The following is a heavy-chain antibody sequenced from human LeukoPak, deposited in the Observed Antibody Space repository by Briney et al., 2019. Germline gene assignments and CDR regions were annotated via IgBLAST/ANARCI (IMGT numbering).Heavy chain of an antibody. Sequence: PSETLSLTCAVYGGSFSGYYWSWIRQPPGKGLEWIGEINHSGSTNYNPSLKSRATISVDTSKNQFSLKLSSVTAADTAVYYCARGIFGVVTAYYYYMDVWGKGSTVTVSS. V-gene: IGHV4-34*01. CDR3: ARGIFGVVTAYYYYMDV. CDR1: GGSFSGYY. CDR2: INHSGST. J-gene: IGHJ6*03. D-gene: IGHD3-3*01.